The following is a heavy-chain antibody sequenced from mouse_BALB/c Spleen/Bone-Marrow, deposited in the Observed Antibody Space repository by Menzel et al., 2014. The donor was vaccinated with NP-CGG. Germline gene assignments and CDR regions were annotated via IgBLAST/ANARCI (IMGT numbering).Heavy chain of an antibody. CDR1: GFSLSRYS. V-gene: IGHV2-6-4*01. CDR3: ARRELQGIDY. D-gene: IGHD1-1*01. Sequence: QVQLQQSGPGLEAPSQSLFITCTASGFSLSRYSVHWVRQFPGMGLVWLGMIWDSGNTDYNSGPKSRLSISQDNSKSQIFLKMNSLQTDDTAMYYCARRELQGIDYWGQGTSVTVSS. CDR2: IWDSGNT. J-gene: IGHJ4*01.